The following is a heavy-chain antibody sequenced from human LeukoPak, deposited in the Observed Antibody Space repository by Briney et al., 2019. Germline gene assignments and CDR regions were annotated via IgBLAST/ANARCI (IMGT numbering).Heavy chain of an antibody. D-gene: IGHD5-18*01. CDR1: GFTFSSYA. V-gene: IGHV3-66*01. Sequence: QAGGSLRLSCAASGFTFSSYAMSWVRQAPGKGLEWVSVIYSGGSTYYADSVKDRLTISRDNSNNMVYLQMNSLRAEDTAVYYCARTLWSAKSFDYWGQGTLVTVSS. CDR3: ARTLWSAKSFDY. CDR2: IYSGGST. J-gene: IGHJ4*02.